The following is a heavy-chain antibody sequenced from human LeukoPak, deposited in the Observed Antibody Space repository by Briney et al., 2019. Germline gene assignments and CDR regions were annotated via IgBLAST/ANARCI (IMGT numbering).Heavy chain of an antibody. J-gene: IGHJ3*02. CDR1: GGSISSGGYS. CDR3: ARLGVTQDAFDI. CDR2: ISSTGST. Sequence: SQTLSLTCAVSGGSISSGGYSWSWIRQPPGKGLEWIGYISSTGSTYYNPSLKSRLSISLDTSKNQFSLNLSSVTAADTAVFYCARLGVTQDAFDICGQGTMVTVSS. D-gene: IGHD3-10*01. V-gene: IGHV4-30-4*07.